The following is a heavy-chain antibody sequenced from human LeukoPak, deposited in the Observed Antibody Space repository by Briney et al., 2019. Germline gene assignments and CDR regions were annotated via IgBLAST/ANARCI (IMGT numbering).Heavy chain of an antibody. CDR1: GYTFASYA. Sequence: ASVKVSCKASGYTFASYAMHWVRQAPGQRLEWMGWINAGNGNTKYSQKFQGRVTITRDTSASTAYMELSSLRSEDTAVYYCAREGYSYGGGHDYWGQGTLVTVSS. J-gene: IGHJ4*02. D-gene: IGHD5-18*01. V-gene: IGHV1-3*01. CDR3: AREGYSYGGGHDY. CDR2: INAGNGNT.